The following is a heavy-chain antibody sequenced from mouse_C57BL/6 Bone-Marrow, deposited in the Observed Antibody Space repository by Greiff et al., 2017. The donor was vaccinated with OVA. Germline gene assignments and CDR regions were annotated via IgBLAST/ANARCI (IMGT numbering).Heavy chain of an antibody. D-gene: IGHD1-1*01. V-gene: IGHV5-17*01. Sequence: EVQRVESGGGLVKPGGSLKLSCAASGFTFSDYGMHWVRQAPETGLEWVAYISSGSSTIYYADTVKGRFTISRDNAKNTLFLQMTSLRSEDTAMYYCAREYYGSSYDYYAMDYWGQGTSVTVSS. CDR1: GFTFSDYG. CDR2: ISSGSSTI. J-gene: IGHJ4*01. CDR3: AREYYGSSYDYYAMDY.